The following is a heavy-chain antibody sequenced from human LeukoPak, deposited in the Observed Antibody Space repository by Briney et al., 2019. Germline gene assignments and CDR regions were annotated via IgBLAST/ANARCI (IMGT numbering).Heavy chain of an antibody. CDR1: GFTFSSYE. CDR3: ARTWEDAFDI. J-gene: IGHJ3*02. D-gene: IGHD1-26*01. Sequence: GGSLRLSCAASGFTFSSYEMNWVRQAPGKGLEWVSYISSSGSTIYYADSVKGRFTISRDNAKNSLYLQMNSLRAEDTAVYYCARTWEDAFDIWGQGTMVTVSS. V-gene: IGHV3-48*03. CDR2: ISSSGSTI.